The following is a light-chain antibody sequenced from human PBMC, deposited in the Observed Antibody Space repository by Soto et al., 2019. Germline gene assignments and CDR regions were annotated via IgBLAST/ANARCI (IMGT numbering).Light chain of an antibody. CDR1: QRISTW. V-gene: IGKV1-5*01. J-gene: IGKJ1*01. CDR2: DAS. Sequence: DIQMTQSPSTLSASVGDGVTITCRASQRISTWLAWYQQKPGKAPKLLISDASSLETGAPSRFSGSGSRTEFTLTINSLQPDDFATYYCQQYKTYWTFGQGTKVDIK. CDR3: QQYKTYWT.